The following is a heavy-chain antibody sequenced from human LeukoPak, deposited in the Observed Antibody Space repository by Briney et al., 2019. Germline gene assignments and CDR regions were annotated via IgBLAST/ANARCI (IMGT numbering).Heavy chain of an antibody. D-gene: IGHD2-15*01. Sequence: ASVKVSCKASGYTFTTYGITWVRQAAGQGLEWMGWITAYNGHTNYAQNLQSRVTMTTDTATSTAYMELRSLRPDDTAVYYCARERERVACSGDSCYSYNAMDVWGRGTTVTVSS. CDR3: ARERERVACSGDSCYSYNAMDV. J-gene: IGHJ6*02. CDR1: GYTFTTYG. V-gene: IGHV1-18*01. CDR2: ITAYNGHT.